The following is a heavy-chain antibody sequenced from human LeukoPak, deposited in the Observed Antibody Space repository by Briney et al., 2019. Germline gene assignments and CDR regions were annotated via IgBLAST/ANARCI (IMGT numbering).Heavy chain of an antibody. V-gene: IGHV4-4*07. Sequence: PSETLSLTCTVSGGSISSYYWSWIRQPAGKGLEWIGRIYTSGSTNYNPSLKSRVTMSVDTSKNQFSLKLSSVTAADTAVYYCARDRAAYCGGNCYSHDAFDIWGQGTMVTVSS. CDR1: GGSISSYY. CDR2: IYTSGST. J-gene: IGHJ3*02. D-gene: IGHD2-21*02. CDR3: ARDRAAYCGGNCYSHDAFDI.